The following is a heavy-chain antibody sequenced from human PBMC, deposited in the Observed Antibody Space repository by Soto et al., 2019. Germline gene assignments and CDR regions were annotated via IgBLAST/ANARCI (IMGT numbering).Heavy chain of an antibody. V-gene: IGHV4-61*01. CDR2: IHYSGST. Sequence: QVQLQESGPRLVKASETLSLTCSVSGGSVSSGSDYWSWIRQPPGKGLEWIGYIHYSGSTNYNPSLKRRVTISVDTSKKQFSLKLSSVTAADTAVYYCARVGGGATTVNWFDPWGQGTLVTVSS. J-gene: IGHJ5*02. CDR1: GGSVSSGSDY. CDR3: ARVGGGATTVNWFDP. D-gene: IGHD5-12*01.